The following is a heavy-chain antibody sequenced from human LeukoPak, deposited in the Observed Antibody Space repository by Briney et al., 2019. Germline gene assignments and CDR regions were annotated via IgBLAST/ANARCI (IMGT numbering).Heavy chain of an antibody. V-gene: IGHV1-69*13. D-gene: IGHD6-13*01. CDR3: ARAIAAAGTYYYYGMDV. CDR2: IIPIFGKA. Sequence: GASVKVSFKASGRTFSSYAISWVRQAPGQGLEWMGGIIPIFGKANYAQKFQGRVTITADESKSTAYMELSSMKSEDTAVYYCARAIAAAGTYYYYGMDVWGQGTTVTVSS. J-gene: IGHJ6*02. CDR1: GRTFSSYA.